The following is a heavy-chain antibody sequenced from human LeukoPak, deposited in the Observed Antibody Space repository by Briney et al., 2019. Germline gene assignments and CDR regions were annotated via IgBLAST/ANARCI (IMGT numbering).Heavy chain of an antibody. Sequence: SETLSLTCTVSGGSFGSYYWSWIRQPAGKGLEWIGRIYTTGSTNYNPSLKSRVTISIDTSKNQFSLKLNSVTAADTAVYYCASHAGQGLASYAFDIWGQGTMVTVSS. D-gene: IGHD6-19*01. V-gene: IGHV4-4*07. CDR2: IYTTGST. J-gene: IGHJ3*02. CDR3: ASHAGQGLASYAFDI. CDR1: GGSFGSYY.